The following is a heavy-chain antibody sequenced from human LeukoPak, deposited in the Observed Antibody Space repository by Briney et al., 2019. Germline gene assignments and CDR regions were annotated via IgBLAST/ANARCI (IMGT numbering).Heavy chain of an antibody. V-gene: IGHV4-30-4*01. CDR2: IYYSGST. D-gene: IGHD3-10*01. J-gene: IGHJ4*02. Sequence: SQTLSLTCTVSGGSICSGDYYWSWIRQPPGKGLEWVGYIYYSGSTYYNPSLKSRVTISVDTSKNQFSLKLSSVTAADTAVYYCARVPITMVRGVISHFDYWGQGTLVTVSS. CDR3: ARVPITMVRGVISHFDY. CDR1: GGSICSGDYY.